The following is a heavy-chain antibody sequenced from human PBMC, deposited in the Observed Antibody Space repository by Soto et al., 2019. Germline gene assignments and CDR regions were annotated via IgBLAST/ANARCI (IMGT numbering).Heavy chain of an antibody. CDR1: GYSFTSYW. Sequence: GESLKISCKGSGYSFTSYWIGWVRQMPGKGLEWMGIIYPGDSDTRYSPSFQGQVTISADKSISTAYLQWSSLKASDTAMYYCVITGGTYGDYDGDYYYMDVWGKGTTVTVSS. J-gene: IGHJ6*03. CDR2: IYPGDSDT. V-gene: IGHV5-51*01. CDR3: VITGGTYGDYDGDYYYMDV. D-gene: IGHD4-17*01.